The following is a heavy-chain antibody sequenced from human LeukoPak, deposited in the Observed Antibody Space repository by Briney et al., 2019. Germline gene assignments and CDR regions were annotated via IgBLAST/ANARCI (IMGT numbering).Heavy chain of an antibody. J-gene: IGHJ5*02. V-gene: IGHV3-30*18. CDR3: AKIGVSGSTGNWFDP. Sequence: PGGSLRLSCAASGFTFSRYGMYWVRQAPGKGLEWVAIISYDGSNKYYADSVKGRFTIPRDNSKNTLYLQMNSLRVEDTAVYYCAKIGVSGSTGNWFDPWGQGTLVAVSS. CDR2: ISYDGSNK. D-gene: IGHD3-10*01. CDR1: GFTFSRYG.